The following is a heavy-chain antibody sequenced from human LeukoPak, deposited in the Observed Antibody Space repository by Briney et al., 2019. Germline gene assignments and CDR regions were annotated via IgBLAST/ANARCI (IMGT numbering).Heavy chain of an antibody. J-gene: IGHJ1*01. CDR3: AKEIYGDSTGGRFQH. V-gene: IGHV3-7*03. D-gene: IGHD4-17*01. Sequence: GGSLRLSCAASGFTFSSYWMTWVRQAPGKGLEWVANIKQDGSEKYYVDSVKGRFTISRDNAKNSLYLQMNSLRAEDTAVYYCAKEIYGDSTGGRFQHWGQGTLVTVSS. CDR2: IKQDGSEK. CDR1: GFTFSSYW.